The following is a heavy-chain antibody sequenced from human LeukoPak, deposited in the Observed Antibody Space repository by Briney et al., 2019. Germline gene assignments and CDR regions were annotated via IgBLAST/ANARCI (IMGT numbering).Heavy chain of an antibody. D-gene: IGHD3-10*01. V-gene: IGHV3-30-3*01. J-gene: IGHJ6*02. CDR1: GFTFSSYA. Sequence: GGSLRLSCAASGFTFSSYAMHWVRQAPGKGLEWVAVISYDGSKKYYADSVKGRFTISRDNSKNTLYLQMNSLRAEDTAVYYCARTYYYGSATPGGMDVWGQGTTVTVSS. CDR3: ARTYYYGSATPGGMDV. CDR2: ISYDGSKK.